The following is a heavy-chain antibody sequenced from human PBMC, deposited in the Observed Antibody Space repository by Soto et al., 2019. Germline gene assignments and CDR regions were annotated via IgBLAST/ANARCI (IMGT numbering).Heavy chain of an antibody. CDR1: GFTFSSYS. J-gene: IGHJ6*02. D-gene: IGHD3-22*01. V-gene: IGHV3-48*02. CDR2: ISSSSSTI. Sequence: PGGSLRLSCAASGFTFSSYSMNWVRQAPGKGLEWVSYISSSSSTIYYADSVKGRFTISRDNAKNSLYLQMNSLRDEDTAVYYCAREIRLADSSGYYPNHYYYYGMDVWGQGTTVTVSS. CDR3: AREIRLADSSGYYPNHYYYYGMDV.